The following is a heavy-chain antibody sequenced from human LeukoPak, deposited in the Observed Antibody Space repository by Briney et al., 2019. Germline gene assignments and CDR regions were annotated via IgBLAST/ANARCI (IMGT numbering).Heavy chain of an antibody. Sequence: SETLSLTCSVSGRPISSYHWSWLRQPAGKGLEWIGRIYSSGSTNYNPSLKTRVAMSLDRSKNQCSLNLTTVTAADAAVYYCARTSARGAQFDDWGQGTLVTVSS. CDR2: IYSSGST. D-gene: IGHD3-10*01. J-gene: IGHJ4*02. V-gene: IGHV4-4*07. CDR1: GRPISSYH. CDR3: ARTSARGAQFDD.